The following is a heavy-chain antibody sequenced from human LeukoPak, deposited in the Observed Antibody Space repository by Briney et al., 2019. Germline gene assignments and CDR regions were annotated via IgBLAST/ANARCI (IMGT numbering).Heavy chain of an antibody. D-gene: IGHD3-10*01. CDR1: GYTFTGYY. CDR2: IGPNSGGT. Sequence: GASAKVSCKASGYTFTGYYMHWVRQAPGQGLEWMGWIGPNSGGTNYAQKFQGRVTMTRDTSISTAYMELSRLRSDDTAVYYCAREGYYYGSGSSYRSGAFDIWGQGTMVTVPS. V-gene: IGHV1-2*02. J-gene: IGHJ3*02. CDR3: AREGYYYGSGSSYRSGAFDI.